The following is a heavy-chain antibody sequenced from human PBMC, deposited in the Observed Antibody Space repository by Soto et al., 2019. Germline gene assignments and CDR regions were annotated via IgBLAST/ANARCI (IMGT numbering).Heavy chain of an antibody. D-gene: IGHD2-15*01. Sequence: GGSLRLSCAASGFTFSSYGMHWVRQAPGKGLEWVAVISYDGSNKYYADSVKGRFTISRDNSKNTLYLQMNSLRAEDTAVYYCAKGGAYCSGGSCSSYYYYYYMDVWGKGTTVTVSS. J-gene: IGHJ6*03. CDR1: GFTFSSYG. CDR3: AKGGAYCSGGSCSSYYYYYYMDV. CDR2: ISYDGSNK. V-gene: IGHV3-30*18.